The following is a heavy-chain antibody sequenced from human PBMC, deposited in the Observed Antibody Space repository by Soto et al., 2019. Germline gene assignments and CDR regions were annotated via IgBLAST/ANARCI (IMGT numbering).Heavy chain of an antibody. CDR1: GYTFTTYG. CDR3: ARGPLDYYDNSGHHSFDH. CDR2: ISTHNGNT. Sequence: ASVKVSCKASGYTFTTYGMTWVRQAPGQGLDWVGWISTHNGNTKYAESLQGRVTMTTDTTTSTAYMELRSLKSDDTAVCYCARGPLDYYDNSGHHSFDHRAQGTLVTGSS. D-gene: IGHD3-22*01. V-gene: IGHV1-18*01. J-gene: IGHJ5*02.